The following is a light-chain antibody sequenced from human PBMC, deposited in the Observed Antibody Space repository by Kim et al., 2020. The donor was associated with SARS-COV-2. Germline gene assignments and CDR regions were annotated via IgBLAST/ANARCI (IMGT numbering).Light chain of an antibody. CDR3: QQYGSLPRT. CDR1: QNVSSSS. Sequence: FPGGRATLSCRASQNVSSSSLAWYQQKPGQAPRLLIYGASSRATAIPDRFGGSGSGTDFTLTISRLEPEDFAVYYCQQYGSLPRTFGQGTKVDIK. V-gene: IGKV3-20*01. J-gene: IGKJ1*01. CDR2: GAS.